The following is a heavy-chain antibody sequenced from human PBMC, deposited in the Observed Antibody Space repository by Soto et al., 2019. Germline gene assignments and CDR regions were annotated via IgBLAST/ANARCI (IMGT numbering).Heavy chain of an antibody. V-gene: IGHV1-18*01. CDR1: GYTFASYG. CDR3: ARGITLPTPLDY. CDR2: ISAYNGNT. Sequence: GASVKVSCKASGYTFASYGRRWVRQAPGQGLEWMGWISAYNGNTNYAQKLQGRVTITRDTSASTAYMELSSLKSEDTAVYYCARGITLPTPLDYWGQGTLVTVSS. D-gene: IGHD1-20*01. J-gene: IGHJ4*02.